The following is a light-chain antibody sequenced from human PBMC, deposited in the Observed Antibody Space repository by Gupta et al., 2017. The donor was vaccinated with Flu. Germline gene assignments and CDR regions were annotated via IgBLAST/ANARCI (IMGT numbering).Light chain of an antibody. J-gene: IGKJ5*01. CDR2: DAS. CDR3: QQRSIWVT. V-gene: IGKV3-11*01. Sequence: EIVLTQSPATLSLSPGERATLSCRASQDVNNYLAWYQQKRGQAPRLLIYDASNRAAGIPARFSGTGSGTDFTLTSSSIEPEDFAVYYCQQRSIWVTFGQGTRLEIK. CDR1: QDVNNY.